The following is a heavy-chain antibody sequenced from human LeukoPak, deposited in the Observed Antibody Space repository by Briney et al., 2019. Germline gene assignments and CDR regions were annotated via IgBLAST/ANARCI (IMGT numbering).Heavy chain of an antibody. D-gene: IGHD3-3*01. CDR3: ARLGKNDFWSGYWFDP. CDR1: GGSISSYY. CDR2: IYYSGST. Sequence: SETLSLTCTVSGGSISSYYWGWIRQPPGKGLEWIGYIYYSGSTNYNPSLKSRVTISVDTSKNQFSLKLSSVTAADTAVYYCARLGKNDFWSGYWFDPWGQGTLVTVSS. J-gene: IGHJ5*02. V-gene: IGHV4-59*08.